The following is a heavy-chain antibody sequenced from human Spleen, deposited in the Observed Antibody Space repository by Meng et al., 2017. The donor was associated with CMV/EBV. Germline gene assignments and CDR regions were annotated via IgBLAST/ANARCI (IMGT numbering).Heavy chain of an antibody. CDR2: IKQDGSEN. Sequence: GGSLRLSCAASGFTFSSYWMSWVRQAPGKGLEWVANIKQDGSENYYVDSVKGRFTISRDNAKNSLYLQMNSLRAEDTAVYYCATSYSNYAGAYYYYGMDVWGQGTTVTVSS. J-gene: IGHJ6*02. CDR3: ATSYSNYAGAYYYYGMDV. V-gene: IGHV3-7*01. D-gene: IGHD4-11*01. CDR1: GFTFSSYW.